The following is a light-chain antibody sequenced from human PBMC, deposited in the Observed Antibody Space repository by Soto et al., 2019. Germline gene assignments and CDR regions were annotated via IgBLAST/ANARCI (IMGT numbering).Light chain of an antibody. V-gene: IGKV1-5*03. CDR1: QSISSW. CDR2: KAS. CDR3: QQYNSFMWT. J-gene: IGKJ1*01. Sequence: DIQTTQSPSTLSASVGDRVTITCRASQSISSWLAWYQQKPGKAPKLLIYKASSLESGVPSRFSGSGSGTEFTLTISSLQPDDFATYYCQQYNSFMWTFGQGTKVDIK.